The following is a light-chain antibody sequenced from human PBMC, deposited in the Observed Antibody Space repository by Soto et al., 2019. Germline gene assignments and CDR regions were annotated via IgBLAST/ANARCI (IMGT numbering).Light chain of an antibody. CDR2: DAS. J-gene: IGKJ5*01. CDR3: QQRSNWPRSIT. Sequence: EIVLTQSPATLSLSPGERATLSCRASQSVSNYLAWYQQKPGQAPRLLIYDASNRATGIPARFSGSGSGTDFTLTISGLEPEDFVVYYCQQRSNWPRSITFGQGTRLEIK. CDR1: QSVSNY. V-gene: IGKV3-11*01.